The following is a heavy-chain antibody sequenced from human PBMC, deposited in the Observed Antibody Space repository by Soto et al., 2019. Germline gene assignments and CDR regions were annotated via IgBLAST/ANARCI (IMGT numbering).Heavy chain of an antibody. J-gene: IGHJ6*02. D-gene: IGHD1-7*01. V-gene: IGHV1-46*01. Sequence: ASVKVSCKASGYTFTSYYMHWVRQAPGQGLEWMGIINPSGGSTSYAQKFQGRVTMTRDTSTSTVYMELSSLRSEDTAVYYCARAETLQTGTTFPYYYGMDVWGQGTTVTVSS. CDR3: ARAETLQTGTTFPYYYGMDV. CDR2: INPSGGST. CDR1: GYTFTSYY.